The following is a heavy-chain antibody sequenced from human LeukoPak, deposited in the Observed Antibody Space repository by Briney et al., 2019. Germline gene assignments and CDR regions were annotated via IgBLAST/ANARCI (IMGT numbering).Heavy chain of an antibody. J-gene: IGHJ4*02. V-gene: IGHV3-23*01. CDR2: VSGSGSST. Sequence: GGSLRLSCAASGFIFSSHAMNWVRQAPGKGLEWVSGVSGSGSSTFYTDSVKGRFTISRDNSKNILYLQMNRLRVEDTAVYYCAKSRVSSWGAIDYWGQGTLLTVSS. CDR1: GFIFSSHA. CDR3: AKSRVSSWGAIDY. D-gene: IGHD6-13*01.